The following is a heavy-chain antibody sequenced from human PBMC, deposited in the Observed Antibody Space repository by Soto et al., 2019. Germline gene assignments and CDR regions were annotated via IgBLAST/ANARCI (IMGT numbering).Heavy chain of an antibody. CDR1: GFTFTNHG. CDR2: FSGGRGTT. CDR3: VKWNGYGDY. D-gene: IGHD1-1*01. V-gene: IGHV3-23*01. J-gene: IGHJ4*02. Sequence: VQLLASGGGLVQPGGSLRLSWVVSGFTFTNHGVTWVRQAPGKGLQWVSGFSGGRGTTHYRDSVKGRFTISRDDSKSTVYLQMNSLGVDDTAVYYCVKWNGYGDYWGQGTLVTVSS.